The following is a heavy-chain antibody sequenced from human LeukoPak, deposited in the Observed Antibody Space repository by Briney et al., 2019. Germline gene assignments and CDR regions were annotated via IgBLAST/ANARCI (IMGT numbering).Heavy chain of an antibody. D-gene: IGHD5-24*01. J-gene: IGHJ4*02. CDR3: ARGGWLQHIDY. V-gene: IGHV1-69*04. CDR1: GGTFSSYA. Sequence: ASVKVSCKASGGTFSSYAISWVRQAPGQGLEWMGRIIPILGIANYAQKFQGRVTMTRNTSISTAYMELSSLRSEDTAVYYCARGGWLQHIDYWGQGTLVTVSS. CDR2: IIPILGIA.